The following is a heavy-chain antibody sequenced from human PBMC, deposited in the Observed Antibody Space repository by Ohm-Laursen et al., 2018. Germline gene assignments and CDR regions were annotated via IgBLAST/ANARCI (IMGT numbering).Heavy chain of an antibody. V-gene: IGHV1-58*02. D-gene: IGHD4-17*01. CDR3: AADPYFSTMTSLNFQH. CDR1: GFTFTSSA. J-gene: IGHJ1*01. CDR2: IVVGSGNT. Sequence: ASVKVSCKASGFTFTSSAMQWVRQARGQRLEWIGWIVVGSGNTNYAQKFQERLTITRDMSTSTAYMELSSLRSEDTAVYYCAADPYFSTMTSLNFQHWGQGSLVTVSS.